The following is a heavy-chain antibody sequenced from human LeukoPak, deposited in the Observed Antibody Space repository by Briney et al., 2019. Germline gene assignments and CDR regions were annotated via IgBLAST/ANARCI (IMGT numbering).Heavy chain of an antibody. CDR2: ISYDGSNK. CDR3: AKDLSPGYCSSTSCSRGNWFDP. CDR1: GFTFSSYA. J-gene: IGHJ5*02. D-gene: IGHD2-2*01. V-gene: IGHV3-30-3*01. Sequence: PGRSLRLSCAASGFTFSSYAMHWVRQAPGKGLEWVAVISYDGSNKYYADSVKGRFTISRDNSKNTLYLQMNSLRAEDTAVYYCAKDLSPGYCSSTSCSRGNWFDPWGQGTLVTVSS.